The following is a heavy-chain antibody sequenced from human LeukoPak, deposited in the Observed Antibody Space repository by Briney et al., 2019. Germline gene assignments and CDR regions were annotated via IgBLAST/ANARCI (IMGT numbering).Heavy chain of an antibody. Sequence: SETLSVTCAVHGGSFSGYYGSWIRQPPGKGLEWIGEINHSGSTNYNPSLKSRVTISVDSSKNQFSLKLSSVTAADTAVYYCAGRVWGGSYYVYYYYYYMDVWGKGTTVTVSS. CDR2: INHSGST. CDR1: GGSFSGYY. V-gene: IGHV4-34*01. D-gene: IGHD1-26*01. CDR3: AGRVWGGSYYVYYYYYYMDV. J-gene: IGHJ6*03.